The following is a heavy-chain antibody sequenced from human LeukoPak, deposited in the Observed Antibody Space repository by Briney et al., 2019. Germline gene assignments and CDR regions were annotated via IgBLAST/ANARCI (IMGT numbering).Heavy chain of an antibody. D-gene: IGHD3-3*01. J-gene: IGHJ4*02. CDR2: ISGSGGST. CDR3: AKDSYYDFWSGYGIDY. CDR1: GFTFSSYA. V-gene: IGHV3-23*01. Sequence: GGSLRLSCAASGFTFSSYAMSWVRQAPGKGLEWVPAISGSGGSTYYADSVKGRFTISRDNSKNTLYLQMNSLRAEDTAVYYCAKDSYYDFWSGYGIDYWGQGTLVTVSS.